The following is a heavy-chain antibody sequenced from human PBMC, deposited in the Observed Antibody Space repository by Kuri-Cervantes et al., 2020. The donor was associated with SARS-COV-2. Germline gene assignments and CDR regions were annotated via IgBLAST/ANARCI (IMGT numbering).Heavy chain of an antibody. D-gene: IGHD6-19*01. V-gene: IGHV3-30*04. CDR3: ARDEAGWYGDNWFDP. J-gene: IGHJ5*02. CDR2: ISYDGSNK. Sequence: GGSLRLSCAASGFTFSSYAMHWVRQAPGKGLEWVAVISYDGSNKYYADSVKGRFTISRDNAKNSLYLQMNSLRAEDTAVYYCARDEAGWYGDNWFDPWGQGNLVNVSS. CDR1: GFTFSSYA.